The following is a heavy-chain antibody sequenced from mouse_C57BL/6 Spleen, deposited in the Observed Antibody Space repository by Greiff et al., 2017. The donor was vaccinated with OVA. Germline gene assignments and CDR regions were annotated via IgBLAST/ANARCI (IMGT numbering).Heavy chain of an antibody. D-gene: IGHD2-5*01. Sequence: EVKVVESGGGLVKPGGSLKLSCAASGFTFSSYAMSWVRQTPEKRLEWVATISDGGSYTYYPDNVKGRFPISRDNAKNNLYLQMSHLKSEDTAMYYCARERGYYSNYGFAYWGQGTLVTVSA. CDR1: GFTFSSYA. CDR3: ARERGYYSNYGFAY. V-gene: IGHV5-4*01. J-gene: IGHJ3*01. CDR2: ISDGGSYT.